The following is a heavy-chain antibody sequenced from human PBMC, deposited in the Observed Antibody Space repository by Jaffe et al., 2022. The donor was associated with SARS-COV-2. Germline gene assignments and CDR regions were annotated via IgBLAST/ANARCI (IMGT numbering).Heavy chain of an antibody. CDR2: IYHSGST. CDR3: ASLSIVVVPAADFDY. CDR1: GYSISSGYY. J-gene: IGHJ4*02. Sequence: QVQLQESGPGLVKPSETLSLTCTVSGYSISSGYYWGWIRQPPGKGLEWIGSIYHSGSTYYNPSLKSRVTISVDTSKNQFSLKLSSVTAADTAVYYCASLSIVVVPAADFDYWGQGTLVTVSS. D-gene: IGHD2-2*01. V-gene: IGHV4-38-2*02.